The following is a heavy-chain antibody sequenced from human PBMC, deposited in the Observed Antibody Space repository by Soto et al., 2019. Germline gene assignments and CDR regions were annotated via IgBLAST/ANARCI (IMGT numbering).Heavy chain of an antibody. CDR3: AHRLDYYDSSGYYHNWFDP. V-gene: IGHV2-5*02. CDR2: IYWDDDK. J-gene: IGHJ5*02. CDR1: GFSLSTSGVG. Sequence: SGPTLVNPTQTLTLACTFSGFSLSTSGVGVGWIRQPPGKALEWLALIYWDDDKRYSPSLKSRLTITKDTSKNQVVLTMTNMDPVDTATYYCAHRLDYYDSSGYYHNWFDPWGKGTLVTVSS. D-gene: IGHD3-22*01.